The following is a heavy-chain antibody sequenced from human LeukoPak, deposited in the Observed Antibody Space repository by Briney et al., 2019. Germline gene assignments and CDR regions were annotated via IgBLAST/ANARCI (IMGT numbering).Heavy chain of an antibody. J-gene: IGHJ4*02. CDR1: GFTFSSYW. V-gene: IGHV3-74*01. Sequence: GGSLRLSCAASGFTFSSYWMHWVRQAPGKGLVWVSHINSDGSSTNYADSVKGRFTISRDNAKNTLYLQMNSLRAEDTAVYYCAKSGIAAAWGQGTLVTVSS. CDR2: INSDGSST. CDR3: AKSGIAAA. D-gene: IGHD6-13*01.